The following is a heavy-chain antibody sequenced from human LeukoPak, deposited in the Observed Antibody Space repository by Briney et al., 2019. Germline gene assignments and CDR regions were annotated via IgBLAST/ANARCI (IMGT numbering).Heavy chain of an antibody. CDR1: GFTFSSYW. CDR3: ARAISDYDASDI. V-gene: IGHV3-7*02. J-gene: IGHJ3*02. CDR2: IKEDGSVK. D-gene: IGHD4-17*01. Sequence: GGSLRLSCAASGFTFSSYWMSWVRQAPGKGLEWVANIKEDGSVKYYVDSVKGRFTVSRDNAKNSVYLQMNSLRAEDTAVYYCARAISDYDASDIWGQGTMVTVSS.